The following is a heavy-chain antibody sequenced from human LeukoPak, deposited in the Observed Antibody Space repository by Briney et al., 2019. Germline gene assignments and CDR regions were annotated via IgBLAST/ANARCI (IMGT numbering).Heavy chain of an antibody. CDR1: GGSFSGYY. V-gene: IGHV4-34*01. Sequence: SETLSLTCAVYGGSFSGYYWSWIRQPPGKGLEWIGEINHSGSTNYNPSLKSRVTISVDTSKNQFSLKLSSVTAADTAVYYCARLWFGERYYYYYMDVWGKGTTVTISS. J-gene: IGHJ6*03. D-gene: IGHD3-10*01. CDR3: ARLWFGERYYYYYMDV. CDR2: INHSGST.